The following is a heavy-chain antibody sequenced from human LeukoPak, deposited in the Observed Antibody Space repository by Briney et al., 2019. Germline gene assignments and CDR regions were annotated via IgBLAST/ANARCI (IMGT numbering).Heavy chain of an antibody. V-gene: IGHV4-4*02. CDR1: GGSISSSDW. CDR2: IFHSGTT. J-gene: IGHJ1*01. D-gene: IGHD3-10*01. Sequence: KPSGTLSLTCAVSGGSISSSDWWSWVRQPPGKGLEWIGEIFHSGTTNYKSSLKSRVTMSVDKSNNQFSLELTSVTAADTAVYYCATSGVGVRGVLEYRGQGILVTVSS. CDR3: ATSGVGVRGVLEY.